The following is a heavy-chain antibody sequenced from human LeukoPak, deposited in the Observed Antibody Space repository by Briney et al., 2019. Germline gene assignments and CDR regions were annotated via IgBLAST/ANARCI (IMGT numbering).Heavy chain of an antibody. CDR2: ISYDGSNK. V-gene: IGHV3-30-3*01. CDR3: ARGRGSYVNTPFDY. D-gene: IGHD1-26*01. CDR1: GFTFSSYA. J-gene: IGHJ4*02. Sequence: GGSLRLSCEASGFTFSSYAMHWVRQAPGKGLEWVAVISYDGSNKYYADSVKGRFTISRDNSKNTLYLQMNSLRAEDTAVYYCARGRGSYVNTPFDYWGQGTLVTVSS.